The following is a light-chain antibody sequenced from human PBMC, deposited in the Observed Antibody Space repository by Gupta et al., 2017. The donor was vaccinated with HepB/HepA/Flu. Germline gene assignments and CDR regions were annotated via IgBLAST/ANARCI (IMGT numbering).Light chain of an antibody. CDR1: QTVNSRY. J-gene: IGKJ5*01. Sequence: EIVLTQSPGILSLSPGERVTLSCRASQTVNSRYFAWYQQKPGQAPRVLIYGASSRATGTPDRFSGSGSGTDFTLTISRLDPEDFAVYYCQQYGSSFPITFGQGTRLDI. V-gene: IGKV3-20*01. CDR3: QQYGSSFPIT. CDR2: GAS.